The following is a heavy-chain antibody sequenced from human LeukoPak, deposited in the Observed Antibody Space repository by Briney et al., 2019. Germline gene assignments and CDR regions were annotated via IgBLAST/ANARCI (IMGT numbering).Heavy chain of an antibody. V-gene: IGHV3-66*01. D-gene: IGHD2-2*01. CDR3: ARDRTGMPVDMDV. CDR1: GFTVSTNY. CDR2: IYIGGST. J-gene: IGHJ6*02. Sequence: GGSLRLSCAVSGFTVSTNYMSWVRQAPGKGLECVSVIYIGGSTAYADSVKGRFTISKDNSKNTVYLHMNNVRPEDTAVYYCARDRTGMPVDMDVWGQGTTVTVSS.